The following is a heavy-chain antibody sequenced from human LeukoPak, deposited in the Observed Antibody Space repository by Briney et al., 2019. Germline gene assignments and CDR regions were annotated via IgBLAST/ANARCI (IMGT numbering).Heavy chain of an antibody. Sequence: VASVKVSCKPSGYTFIGYDIAWVRQASGQGLEWMGWIDPNSGQRGYAQKFQGRITMTTDTSTGTVYLELSSLRSEDTATYYCARSIDNGYACDHWGQGTPVTVSS. CDR3: ARSIDNGYACDH. CDR2: IDPNSGQR. D-gene: IGHD5-12*01. J-gene: IGHJ4*02. CDR1: GYTFIGYD. V-gene: IGHV1-8*01.